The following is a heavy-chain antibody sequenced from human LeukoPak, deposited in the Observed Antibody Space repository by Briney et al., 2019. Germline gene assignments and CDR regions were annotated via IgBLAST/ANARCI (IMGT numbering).Heavy chain of an antibody. CDR2: IYYSGST. Sequence: KPSETLSLTCTVSGGSISSYYWSWIRQPPGKGLEWIGYIYYSGSTNYNPSLKSRVTISVDTSKNQFSLKLSSVTAADTAVYYCARESNVAAAGKNNTKPDGNYYYYGMDVWGQGTTVTVSS. CDR3: ARESNVAAAGKNNTKPDGNYYYYGMDV. CDR1: GGSISSYY. J-gene: IGHJ6*02. D-gene: IGHD6-13*01. V-gene: IGHV4-59*01.